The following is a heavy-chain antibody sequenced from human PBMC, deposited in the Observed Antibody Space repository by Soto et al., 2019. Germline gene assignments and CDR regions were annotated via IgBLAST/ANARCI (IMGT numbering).Heavy chain of an antibody. CDR3: AREPIAAADRTFEY. Sequence: QVQLVQSGAEVKKPGSSVNVSCKASGGSFSSYAMSWVRQAPGQGLEWMGGIIPSFGTANYAHKDQGRVTFTSDEYKSTVYMELISLSSEDTAVYYCAREPIAAADRTFEYWGQGTLVTGSS. D-gene: IGHD6-13*01. CDR2: IIPSFGTA. CDR1: GGSFSSYA. J-gene: IGHJ4*02. V-gene: IGHV1-69*01.